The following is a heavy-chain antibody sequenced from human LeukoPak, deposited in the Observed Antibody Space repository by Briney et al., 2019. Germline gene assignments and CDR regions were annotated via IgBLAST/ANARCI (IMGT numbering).Heavy chain of an antibody. D-gene: IGHD3-10*01. CDR3: ARVPYYYGSGSYYGVYYYYYGMDV. Sequence: PSETLSLTCAVYGGSLSGYYWSWIRQPPGKGLEWVGEINHSGSTNDNPSLKSRVTISVDTSKNQFSLKLSSVTAADTAVYYCARVPYYYGSGSYYGVYYYYYGMDVWGKGTTVTVSS. J-gene: IGHJ6*04. CDR1: GGSLSGYY. CDR2: INHSGST. V-gene: IGHV4-34*01.